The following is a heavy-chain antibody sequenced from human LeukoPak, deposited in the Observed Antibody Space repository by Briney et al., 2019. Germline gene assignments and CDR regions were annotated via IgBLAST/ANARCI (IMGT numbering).Heavy chain of an antibody. J-gene: IGHJ5*02. V-gene: IGHV1-8*01. CDR2: MNSNSGHT. Sequence: SVKASCKASGYTFTSYDINWVRQATGQGLEWMGWMNSNSGHTGYAQKFQGRVTITRNTSISTAYMELSSLRSEDTAVYYCARGQGATAPQVGKNWFDPWGQGTRVTVSS. CDR3: ARGQGATAPQVGKNWFDP. CDR1: GYTFTSYD. D-gene: IGHD1-26*01.